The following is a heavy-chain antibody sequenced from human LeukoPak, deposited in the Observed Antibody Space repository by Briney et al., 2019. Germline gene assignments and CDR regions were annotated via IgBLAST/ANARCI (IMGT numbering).Heavy chain of an antibody. Sequence: GGSLRLSCAASGFTFSSYSMNWVRQAPGKGLEWVSSISISSSYIYYADSVKGRFTISRDNAKNSLYLQMNSLRAEDTALYYCAKGSSPDVLDAFDIWGQGTMVTVSS. CDR2: ISISSSYI. J-gene: IGHJ3*02. D-gene: IGHD1-14*01. CDR1: GFTFSSYS. CDR3: AKGSSPDVLDAFDI. V-gene: IGHV3-21*04.